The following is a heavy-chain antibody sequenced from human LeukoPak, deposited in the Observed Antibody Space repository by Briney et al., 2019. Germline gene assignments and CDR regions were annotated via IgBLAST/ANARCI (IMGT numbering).Heavy chain of an antibody. Sequence: GGSLRLSCAASGFTFDDYAMHWVRQAPGKGLEWVSGISWNSGSIGYADSVKGRLTISRDNAKNSLYLQMNSLRAEDTALYYCAKAPAYYYDSSGAFDIWGQGTMVTVSS. CDR2: ISWNSGSI. J-gene: IGHJ3*02. CDR1: GFTFDDYA. D-gene: IGHD3-22*01. CDR3: AKAPAYYYDSSGAFDI. V-gene: IGHV3-9*01.